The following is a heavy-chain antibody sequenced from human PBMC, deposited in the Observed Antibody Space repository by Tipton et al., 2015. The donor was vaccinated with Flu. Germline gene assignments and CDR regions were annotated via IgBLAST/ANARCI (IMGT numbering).Heavy chain of an antibody. V-gene: IGHV4-38-2*02. J-gene: IGHJ4*02. D-gene: IGHD4-17*01. CDR1: GDSLTNGRY. CDR3: ARDRPYGDFSETLDY. Sequence: TLSLTCTVSGDSLTNGRYWDWVRQPPGKGLEWIGNIHHRGSTYYSPSLKSRVTISMDTSKYQFSLTLISVTAADTAIYYCARDRPYGDFSETLDYWGQGMLVTISS. CDR2: IHHRGST.